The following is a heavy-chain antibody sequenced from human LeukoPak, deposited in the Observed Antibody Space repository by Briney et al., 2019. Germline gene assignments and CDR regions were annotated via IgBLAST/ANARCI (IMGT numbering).Heavy chain of an antibody. V-gene: IGHV3-23*01. D-gene: IGHD4-11*01. CDR3: AKGRYSNYELVLFDP. CDR1: GFTFSSYA. CDR2: ISGSGGST. J-gene: IGHJ5*02. Sequence: GGSLRLSCAASGFTFSSYAMGWVRQAPGKGLEWVSAISGSGGSTYYADSVKGRFTISRDNSKNTLYLQMNSLRAEDTAVYYCAKGRYSNYELVLFDPWGQGTLVTVSS.